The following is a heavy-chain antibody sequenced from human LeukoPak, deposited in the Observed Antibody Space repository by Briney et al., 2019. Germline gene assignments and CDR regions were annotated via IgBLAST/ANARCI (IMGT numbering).Heavy chain of an antibody. Sequence: MPSQTLSLTCTVSGGSISSGGYYWSWIRQHPGKGLEWIGYIYYSGSTYYNPSLKSRVTISVDTSKNQFSLKLSSVTAADTAVYYCARYMVRGVWEDYFDYWGQGTLVTVSS. V-gene: IGHV4-30-4*08. J-gene: IGHJ4*02. CDR2: IYYSGST. D-gene: IGHD3-10*01. CDR1: GGSISSGGYY. CDR3: ARYMVRGVWEDYFDY.